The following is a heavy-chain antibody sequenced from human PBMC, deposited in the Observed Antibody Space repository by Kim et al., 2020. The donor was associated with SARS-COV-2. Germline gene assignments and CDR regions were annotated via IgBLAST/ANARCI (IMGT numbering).Heavy chain of an antibody. J-gene: IGHJ4*02. D-gene: IGHD3-22*01. CDR2: FDPEDGET. Sequence: ASVKVSCKVSGYTLTELSMHWVRQAPGKGLEWMGGFDPEDGETIYAQKFQGRVTMTEDTSTDTAYMELSSLRSEDTAVYYCATDRGTYYYDSSGYWYWGQGTLVTVSS. CDR3: ATDRGTYYYDSSGYWY. V-gene: IGHV1-24*01. CDR1: GYTLTELS.